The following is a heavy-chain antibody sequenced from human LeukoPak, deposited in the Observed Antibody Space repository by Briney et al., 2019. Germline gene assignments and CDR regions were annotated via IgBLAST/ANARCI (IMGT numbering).Heavy chain of an antibody. CDR2: IYYSGST. V-gene: IGHV4-39*01. J-gene: IGHJ5*02. Sequence: SETLSLTCTVSGGSISSSSYYWGWIRQPPGKGLEWIGSIYYSGSTYYNPSLKSRVTISVDTSKNQFSLKLRSVTAADTAVYYCARQIREGWFDPWGQGTLVTVSS. CDR1: GGSISSSSYY. CDR3: ARQIREGWFDP. D-gene: IGHD3-16*01.